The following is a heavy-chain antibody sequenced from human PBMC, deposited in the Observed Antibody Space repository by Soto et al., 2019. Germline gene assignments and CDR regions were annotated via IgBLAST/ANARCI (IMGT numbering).Heavy chain of an antibody. CDR3: AKRRCFGAYDSDY. D-gene: IGHD3-3*01. CDR1: GFSFSSYG. Sequence: EVQLLESGGGLVQPGGSLRLSCAASGFSFSSYGVSWVRQAPGKGLEWVSTMSGSGDSTFYADSVKGRVTISGDNSKSRRYVQIHNLRAHDTAVYYCAKRRCFGAYDSDYWGQRTLVTV. V-gene: IGHV3-23*01. CDR2: MSGSGDST. J-gene: IGHJ4*02.